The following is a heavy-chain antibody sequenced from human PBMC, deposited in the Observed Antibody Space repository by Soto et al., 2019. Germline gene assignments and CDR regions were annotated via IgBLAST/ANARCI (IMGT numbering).Heavy chain of an antibody. CDR3: AKCAGKWAEWYGMDV. CDR2: IIPIFGTA. V-gene: IGHV1-69*13. D-gene: IGHD1-26*01. J-gene: IGHJ6*02. Sequence: QVQLVQSGAEVKKPGASVKVSCKASGYTFTSYAMHWVRQAPGQRLEWMGGIIPIFGTANYAQKFQGRVTITADESTSTAYMELSSLRSEDTAVYYCAKCAGKWAEWYGMDVWGQGTTVTVSS. CDR1: GYTFTSYA.